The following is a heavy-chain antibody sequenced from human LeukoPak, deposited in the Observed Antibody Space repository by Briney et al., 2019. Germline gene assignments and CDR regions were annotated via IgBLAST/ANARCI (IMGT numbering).Heavy chain of an antibody. V-gene: IGHV3-23*01. CDR3: ARGRGYSYGPGFDY. Sequence: GGSLRLSCAASGFTFSSYAMSWVRQAPGKGLEWVSAISGSGGSTYYADSVKGRFTISRDNSKNTLYLQMNSLRAEDTAVYYCARGRGYSYGPGFDYWGQGTLVTVSS. J-gene: IGHJ4*02. D-gene: IGHD5-18*01. CDR2: ISGSGGST. CDR1: GFTFSSYA.